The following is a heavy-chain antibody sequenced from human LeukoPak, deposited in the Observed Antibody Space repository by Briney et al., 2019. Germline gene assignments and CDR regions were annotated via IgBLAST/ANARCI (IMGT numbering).Heavy chain of an antibody. J-gene: IGHJ4*02. CDR2: INPNSGGT. CDR1: GYTFTGYY. CDR3: ARGRNGSYYELDY. V-gene: IGHV1-2*02. D-gene: IGHD1-26*01. Sequence: GASVKVSCEASGYTFTGYYMHWVRQAPGQGLEWMGWINPNSGGTNYAQKFQGRVTMTRDTSISTAYMELSRLRSDDTAVYYCARGRNGSYYELDYWGQGTLVTVSS.